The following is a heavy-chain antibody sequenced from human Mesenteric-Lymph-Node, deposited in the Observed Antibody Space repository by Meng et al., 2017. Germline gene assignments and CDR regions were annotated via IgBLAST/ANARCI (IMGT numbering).Heavy chain of an antibody. CDR1: GGSISGTNHY. CDR2: VYRTGST. D-gene: IGHD3-22*01. CDR3: ARGPAPLTYEYDSSGYPGGFDF. V-gene: IGHV4-61*02. Sequence: SETLSLTCTVSGGSISGTNHYWSWIRQPAAKGLEWVGRVYRTGSTNYNPLLKSRVTMSVDTSKNLFSLKLSDVTAADTAVYFCARGPAPLTYEYDSSGYPGGFDFWGRGTKVTVSS. J-gene: IGHJ3*01.